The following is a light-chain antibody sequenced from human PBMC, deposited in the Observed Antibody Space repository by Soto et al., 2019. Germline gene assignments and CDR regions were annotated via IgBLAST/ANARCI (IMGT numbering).Light chain of an antibody. CDR1: QSVSSN. CDR3: QQYNNWPPYT. Sequence: EIVMTQSPATLSVSPGARATLSCRASQSVSSNLAWYQQKPGQAPRLLIYGASTRATGIPARFSGSGCGTEFNHTISSLQSEDVAVYYCQQYNNWPPYTFGQGTKLEIK. J-gene: IGKJ2*01. V-gene: IGKV3-15*01. CDR2: GAS.